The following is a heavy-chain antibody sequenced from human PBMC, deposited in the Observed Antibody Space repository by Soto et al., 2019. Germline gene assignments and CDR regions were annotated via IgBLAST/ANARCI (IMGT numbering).Heavy chain of an antibody. CDR3: ARDLEAADVFDF. V-gene: IGHV3-21*01. D-gene: IGHD6-13*01. CDR2: IGARGSSYR. J-gene: IGHJ3*01. CDR1: GSEFNNYN. Sequence: PXVALRLSSATSGSEFNNYNMNWVRQAPGKGLEWVSSIGARGSSYRYYADSVKGRFTISRDIANNTLHLQMDGLRVDDTALYYCARDLEAADVFDFWGQGTMVTVSS.